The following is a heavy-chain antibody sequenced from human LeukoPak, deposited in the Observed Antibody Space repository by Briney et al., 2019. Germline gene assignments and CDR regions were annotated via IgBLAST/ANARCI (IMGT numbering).Heavy chain of an antibody. CDR2: ISNTGVT. Sequence: SETLSLTCTVSGGSISSSPYYWGWIRQPPGKGLEWIGAISNTGVTYYNPSLRSRVTIFADTSKNHFSLNLRSVTAADTALYYCASAPRQASIGGLDYWGQGTLVTVSS. CDR3: ASAPRQASIGGLDY. V-gene: IGHV4-39*02. CDR1: GGSISSSPYY. J-gene: IGHJ4*02. D-gene: IGHD3-16*01.